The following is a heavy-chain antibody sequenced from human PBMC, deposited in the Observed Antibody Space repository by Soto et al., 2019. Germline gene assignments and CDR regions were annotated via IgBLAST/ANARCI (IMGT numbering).Heavy chain of an antibody. J-gene: IGHJ4*02. CDR2: ISSDGNTI. Sequence: GGSLRLSCAASGFTFSDYYMSWIRQPPGKGLECVSYISSDGNTIHYADSVKGRFTISRDNAKKSLYLQTNSLRAEDTAVYYCARDGIAASGFFDYWGQGTLVTVSS. D-gene: IGHD6-13*01. CDR3: ARDGIAASGFFDY. CDR1: GFTFSDYY. V-gene: IGHV3-11*01.